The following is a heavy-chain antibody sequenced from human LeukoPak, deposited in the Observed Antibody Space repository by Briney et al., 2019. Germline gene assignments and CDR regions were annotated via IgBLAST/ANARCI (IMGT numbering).Heavy chain of an antibody. J-gene: IGHJ4*02. CDR2: IIPIFGTA. D-gene: IGHD1-26*01. CDR1: GGTFSSYA. V-gene: IGHV1-69*05. Sequence: SVKVSCKASGGTFSSYAISWVRQAPGQGLEWMGGIIPIFGTANYAQKFQGRVTITTDESTRTAYMELSSLRSEDTAVYYCARGIVGATPLDYWGQGTLVTVSS. CDR3: ARGIVGATPLDY.